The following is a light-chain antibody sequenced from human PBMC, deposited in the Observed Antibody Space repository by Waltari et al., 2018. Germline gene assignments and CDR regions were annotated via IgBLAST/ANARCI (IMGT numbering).Light chain of an antibody. CDR3: QEYNDWPNSLT. V-gene: IGKV3-15*01. Sequence: IVLTQSPATLSVSPGEGATVSCRASQSVNINLAWYQQRPGQAPRLLIVGASTRATDIPARFSGSGSGTEFTLTHSNLQSDDIAVYYCQEYNDWPNSLTFGGGTRVELK. CDR1: QSVNIN. CDR2: GAS. J-gene: IGKJ4*01.